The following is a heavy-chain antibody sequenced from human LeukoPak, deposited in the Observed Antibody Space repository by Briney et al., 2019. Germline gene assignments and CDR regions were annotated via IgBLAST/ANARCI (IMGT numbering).Heavy chain of an antibody. CDR3: AKDQAVYGRGYFDS. CDR2: IRDDGSNK. CDR1: GFTFSSYG. J-gene: IGHJ4*02. D-gene: IGHD5/OR15-5a*01. V-gene: IGHV3-30*02. Sequence: PGGSLRLSCAGSGFTFSSYGMHWVRRARGKGVEGVVFIRDDGSNKYYADSAEGGFTISCDNSKNTLYLQMNSLKAEDTAVYYCAKDQAVYGRGYFDSWGQGTLVTVSS.